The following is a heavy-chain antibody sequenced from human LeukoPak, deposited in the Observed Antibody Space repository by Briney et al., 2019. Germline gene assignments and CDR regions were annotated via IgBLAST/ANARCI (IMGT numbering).Heavy chain of an antibody. CDR2: IYTSGST. CDR1: GGSISNYY. J-gene: IGHJ5*02. CDR3: ARDCSGGSCHTHYYNWFDP. Sequence: TSETLSLTCTVSGGSISNYYWSWIRQPAGKGLELIGRIYTSGSTNYNPSLKIRVTMSVDTSKNQFSLKLSSVTAADTAVYYCARDCSGGSCHTHYYNWFDPWGQGALVTVSS. V-gene: IGHV4-4*07. D-gene: IGHD2-15*01.